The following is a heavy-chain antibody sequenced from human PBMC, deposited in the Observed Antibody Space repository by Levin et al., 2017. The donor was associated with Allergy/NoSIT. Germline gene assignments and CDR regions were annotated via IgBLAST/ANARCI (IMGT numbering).Heavy chain of an antibody. CDR2: IYYSGST. V-gene: IGHV4-59*01. CDR1: GGSISSYY. J-gene: IGHJ4*02. D-gene: IGHD1-26*01. Sequence: RPSETLSLTCTVSGGSISSYYWSWIRQPPGKGLEWIGYIYYSGSTNYNPSLKSRVTISVDTSKNQFSLKLSSVTAADTAVYYCARGKGAWEPIERYFDYWGQGTLVTVSS. CDR3: ARGKGAWEPIERYFDY.